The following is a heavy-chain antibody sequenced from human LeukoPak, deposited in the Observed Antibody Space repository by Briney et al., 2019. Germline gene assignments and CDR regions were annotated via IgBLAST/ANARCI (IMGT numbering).Heavy chain of an antibody. CDR3: AKDRYSYAFEYSDS. J-gene: IGHJ4*02. V-gene: IGHV3-30*18. D-gene: IGHD5-18*01. CDR1: GFTFSSYG. CDR2: ISNDGSNK. Sequence: PGGSLRLSCAASGFTFSSYGMHWVRQAPGKGLDWVAVISNDGSNKYYADSVKGRFTISRDNSKNTLSLQVSSLRTEDTAVYYCAKDRYSYAFEYSDSWGQGTLVTVSS.